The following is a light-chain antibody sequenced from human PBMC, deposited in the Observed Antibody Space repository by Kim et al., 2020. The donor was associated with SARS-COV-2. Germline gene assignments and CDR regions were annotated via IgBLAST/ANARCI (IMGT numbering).Light chain of an antibody. CDR3: QSYDSSLRVFYV. CDR2: GNS. V-gene: IGLV1-40*01. CDR1: SSNIGAGYD. Sequence: QSVLTQPPSVSGAPGQRVTISCTGSSSNIGAGYDVPWYQQLPGTAPKLLIYGNSNRPSGVPDRFSGSKSGTSASLAITGLQAEDEADYYCQSYDSSLRVFYVFGTGTKVTVL. J-gene: IGLJ1*01.